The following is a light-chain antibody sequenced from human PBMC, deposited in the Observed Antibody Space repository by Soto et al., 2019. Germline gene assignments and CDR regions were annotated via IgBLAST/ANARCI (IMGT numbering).Light chain of an antibody. CDR3: ASWDDSLTGYV. Sequence: QSVLTQPPSASGTPGRRVTISCSGSSSNIGTNAVNWYQHLPGTAPKLLIYSNNRRPSGVPDRFSGSKSGTSASLAISGLQSEDEADYYCASWDDSLTGYVFGTGTKVTVL. V-gene: IGLV1-44*01. CDR1: SSNIGTNA. J-gene: IGLJ1*01. CDR2: SNN.